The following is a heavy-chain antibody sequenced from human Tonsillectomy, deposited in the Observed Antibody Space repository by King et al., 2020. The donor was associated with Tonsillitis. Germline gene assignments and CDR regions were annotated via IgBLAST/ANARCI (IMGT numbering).Heavy chain of an antibody. D-gene: IGHD4-23*01. Sequence: VQLVESGGGVVQPGRSLRLSCAASGFTFRSYGMHWVRQAPGKGLEWVAVIWFDGSNESYADTVKGRFTISRDNSKSTLYLQMNSLIAEDTAVYYCARPPTWRYGGNTDAFDTWGQGTMVTVSS. J-gene: IGHJ3*02. CDR1: GFTFRSYG. V-gene: IGHV3-33*08. CDR2: IWFDGSNE. CDR3: ARPPTWRYGGNTDAFDT.